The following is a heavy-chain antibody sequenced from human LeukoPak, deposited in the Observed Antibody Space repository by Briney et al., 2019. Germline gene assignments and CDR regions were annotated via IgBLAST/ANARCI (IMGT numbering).Heavy chain of an antibody. CDR3: ARADFWSGYYPSNWFDP. Sequence: PSETLSLTCIVSAGSISSSSYHWGWIRLPPGKGLEWIGSIYYDGSTYYSPSHRSRVTIFLDTSKNQFSLKLSSVTATDTAVYYCARADFWSGYYPSNWFDPWGQGILVTVSS. V-gene: IGHV4-39*01. CDR1: AGSISSSSYH. CDR2: IYYDGST. J-gene: IGHJ5*02. D-gene: IGHD3-3*01.